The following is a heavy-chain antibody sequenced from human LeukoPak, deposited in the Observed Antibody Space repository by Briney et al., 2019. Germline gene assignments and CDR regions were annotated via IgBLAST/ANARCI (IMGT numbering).Heavy chain of an antibody. CDR1: GGSFSGYY. CDR3: ARGTAALDY. Sequence: SETLSLTCAVYGGSFSGYYWSWIRQPPGKGLEWIGEINHSGSTNYNPSLKSRATISVDTSKNQFSLKLSPVTAADTAVYYCARGTAALDYWGQGTLVTVSS. CDR2: INHSGST. J-gene: IGHJ4*02. D-gene: IGHD2-2*01. V-gene: IGHV4-34*01.